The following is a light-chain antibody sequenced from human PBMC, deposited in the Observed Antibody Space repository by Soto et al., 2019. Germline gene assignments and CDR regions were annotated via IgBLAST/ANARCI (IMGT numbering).Light chain of an antibody. J-gene: IGLJ1*01. CDR1: SSDVGSYNL. CDR2: EDN. Sequence: QSVLTQPASVSGSPGQSITISCTGTSSDVGSYNLVSWYQHHPGKAPKLMIYEDNKRPSDISNRFSGSKSGNTASLTISGLQAEDEADYYCCSYAGSSTFPYVFGTGTKLTVL. CDR3: CSYAGSSTFPYV. V-gene: IGLV2-23*02.